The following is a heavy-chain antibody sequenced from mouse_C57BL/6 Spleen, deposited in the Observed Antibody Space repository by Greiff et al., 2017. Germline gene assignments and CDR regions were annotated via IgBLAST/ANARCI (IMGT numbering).Heavy chain of an antibody. J-gene: IGHJ3*01. CDR3: DKDYDGAGFAY. CDR2: IDPANGNT. V-gene: IGHV14-3*01. CDR1: GFTFTISY. D-gene: IGHD2-4*01. Sequence: EVQLQQPVAELVRPGASVKLSCTASGFTFTISYMHWVKQRPERGLEWIGRIDPANGNTKYAQKFQGKATLTADTSSNTACLQLSSLTSEETAIDYCDKDYDGAGFAYWGQGTLVTVSA.